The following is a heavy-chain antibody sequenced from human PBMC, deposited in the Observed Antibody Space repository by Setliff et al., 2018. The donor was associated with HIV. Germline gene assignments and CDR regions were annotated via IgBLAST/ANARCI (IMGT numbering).Heavy chain of an antibody. V-gene: IGHV5-51*01. CDR1: GYTFTNYW. CDR2: IHPRDFDF. D-gene: IGHD3-22*01. Sequence: GESLKISCKASGYTFTNYWTAWVRQMPGKGLEWMGIIHPRDFDFKYSQSFQGQVTISADKSLSTAYLQWNSLKASDTALYYCARLDSGGYYRSFDVWGQGTMVTVSS. J-gene: IGHJ3*01. CDR3: ARLDSGGYYRSFDV.